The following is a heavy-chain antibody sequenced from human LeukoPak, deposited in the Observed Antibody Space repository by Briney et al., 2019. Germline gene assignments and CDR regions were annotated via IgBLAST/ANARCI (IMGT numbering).Heavy chain of an antibody. Sequence: SETLSLTCTVSGGSINNYWSGIRQPAGKGLEWIGRIYTRGSTNYNPSLKSRVTMSVDTSKNQFSLKLSSVTAADTAVYYCARGRYCSADICSGGDAFDIWGQGTMVSVSS. CDR1: GGSINNY. J-gene: IGHJ3*02. D-gene: IGHD2-15*01. CDR3: ARGRYCSADICSGGDAFDI. V-gene: IGHV4-4*07. CDR2: IYTRGST.